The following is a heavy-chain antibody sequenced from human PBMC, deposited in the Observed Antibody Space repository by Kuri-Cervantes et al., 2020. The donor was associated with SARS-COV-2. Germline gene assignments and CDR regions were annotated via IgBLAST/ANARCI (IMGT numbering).Heavy chain of an antibody. J-gene: IGHJ6*03. CDR3: AQTIPARRRSPGDFYLYYMDA. CDR1: GYTFTGYY. CDR2: INPNSGGT. D-gene: IGHD6-6*01. Sequence: ASVKVSCKASGYTFTGYYMHWVRQAPGQGLEWMGWINPNSGGTNNAQRLQGRVTISADEARSTVYMELSSLTFEDTAIYYCAQTIPARRRSPGDFYLYYMDAWGKGTSVTVSS. V-gene: IGHV1-2*02.